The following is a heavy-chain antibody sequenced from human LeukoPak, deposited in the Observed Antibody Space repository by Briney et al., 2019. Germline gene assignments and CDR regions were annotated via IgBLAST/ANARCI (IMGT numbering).Heavy chain of an antibody. CDR3: AAVRHNTAQTYGSGHYDP. CDR1: GYSFTSNY. CDR2: IYPRDGST. J-gene: IGHJ5*02. Sequence: ASVKVSCKASGYSFTSNYIHWVRQAPGQGLEWMGMIYPRDGSTSYAQKFQGRVTVTRDTSTSTAYMELSSLRSEDTAVYYCAAVRHNTAQTYGSGHYDPWGQGTLVTVSS. V-gene: IGHV1-46*01. D-gene: IGHD3-10*01.